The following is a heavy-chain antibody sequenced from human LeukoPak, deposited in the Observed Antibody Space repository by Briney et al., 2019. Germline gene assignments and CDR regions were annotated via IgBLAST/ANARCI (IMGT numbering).Heavy chain of an antibody. CDR2: IRDSGSST. J-gene: IGHJ4*02. D-gene: IGHD6-13*01. Sequence: GGALRLSCAASGFTFSSYAMSWVRQAPGKGLEWVSAIRDSGSSTHYADSVKGRFTTSRDNSKNTLFLQMNSLRAEDTAIYYCAKVAPIAVAGHSFDYWGQGTLVTVSS. CDR1: GFTFSSYA. V-gene: IGHV3-23*01. CDR3: AKVAPIAVAGHSFDY.